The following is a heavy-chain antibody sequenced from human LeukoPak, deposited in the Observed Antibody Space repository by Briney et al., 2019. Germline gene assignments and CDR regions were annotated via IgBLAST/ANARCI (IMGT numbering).Heavy chain of an antibody. CDR1: GGSISSGGYS. V-gene: IGHV4-30-2*01. Sequence: PSQTLSLTCAVSGGSISSGGYSWSWIRQPPGKGLEWIGYIYHSGSTYYNPSLKSRVTISVDTSKNQFSLKLSSVTAADTAVYYCARGPLYYYGSRSYLGTGDDYWGQGTLVTVSS. CDR2: IYHSGST. J-gene: IGHJ4*02. D-gene: IGHD3-10*01. CDR3: ARGPLYYYGSRSYLGTGDDY.